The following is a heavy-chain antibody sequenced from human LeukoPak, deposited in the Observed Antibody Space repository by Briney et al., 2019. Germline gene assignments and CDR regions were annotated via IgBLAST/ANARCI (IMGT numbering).Heavy chain of an antibody. CDR3: ARPRYDLWSGYSAFDI. V-gene: IGHV4-30-4*08. CDR2: IYYSGST. J-gene: IGHJ3*02. D-gene: IGHD3-3*01. CDR1: GGSISSGDYY. Sequence: SETLSPTCTVSGGSISSGDYYWSWIRQPPGKGLEWIGYIYYSGSTYYNPSLKSRVTISVDTSKNQFSLKLSSVTAADTAVYYCARPRYDLWSGYSAFDIWGQGTMVTVSS.